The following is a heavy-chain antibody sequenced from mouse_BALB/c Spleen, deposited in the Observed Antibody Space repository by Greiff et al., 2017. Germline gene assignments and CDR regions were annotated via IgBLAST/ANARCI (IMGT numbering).Heavy chain of an antibody. CDR2: IRLKSNNYAT. Sequence: EVQLVESGGGLVQPGGSMKLSCVASGFTFSNYWMNWVRQSPEKGLEWVAEIRLKSNNYATHYAESVKGRFTISRDDSKSSVYLQMNNLRAEDTGIYYCTRPGHYYGYADYWGQGTTLTVSS. V-gene: IGHV6-6*02. J-gene: IGHJ2*01. CDR3: TRPGHYYGYADY. CDR1: GFTFSNYW. D-gene: IGHD1-2*01.